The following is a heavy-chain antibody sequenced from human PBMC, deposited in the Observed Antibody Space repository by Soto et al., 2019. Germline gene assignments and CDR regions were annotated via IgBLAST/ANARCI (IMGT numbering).Heavy chain of an antibody. V-gene: IGHV1-69*13. D-gene: IGHD1-20*01. Sequence: SVKVSCKASGGTFSSYAISWVRQAPGQGLEWMGGIIPIFGTANYAQKFQGRVTITADESTSTAYMELSSLRSEDTAVYYCARDLRYNWNDFGMDVWGQGTTVTVSS. J-gene: IGHJ6*02. CDR2: IIPIFGTA. CDR3: ARDLRYNWNDFGMDV. CDR1: GGTFSSYA.